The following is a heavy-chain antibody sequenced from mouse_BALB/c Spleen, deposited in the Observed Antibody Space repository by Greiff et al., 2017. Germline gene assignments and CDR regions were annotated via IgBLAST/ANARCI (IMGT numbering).Heavy chain of an antibody. CDR3: ARRGYYEDARDN. CDR1: GFAFTNYL. CDR2: INPGSGGT. Sequence: VQLQQSGAELVRPGTSVKVSCTASGFAFTNYLIEWVKQRPGQGLEWIGLINPGSGGTNYNEKFKGKATLTADKSSSTAYMQLSSLTSDDSAVYLCARRGYYEDARDNGGQGTSVTVSS. V-gene: IGHV1-54*03. D-gene: IGHD2-3*01. J-gene: IGHJ4*01.